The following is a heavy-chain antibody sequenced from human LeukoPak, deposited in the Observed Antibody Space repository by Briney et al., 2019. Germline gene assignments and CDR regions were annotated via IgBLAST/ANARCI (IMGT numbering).Heavy chain of an antibody. CDR3: ARGVGATGNWFDP. V-gene: IGHV1-2*02. D-gene: IGHD1-26*01. J-gene: IGHJ5*02. CDR2: INPNSGGT. CDR1: GYTFTGYY. Sequence: GASVKVSCKASGYTFTGYYMRWVRQAPGQGLEWMGWINPNSGGTNYAQKFQGRVTMTRDTSISTAYMELSRLRSDDTAVYYCARGVGATGNWFDPWGQGTLVTVSS.